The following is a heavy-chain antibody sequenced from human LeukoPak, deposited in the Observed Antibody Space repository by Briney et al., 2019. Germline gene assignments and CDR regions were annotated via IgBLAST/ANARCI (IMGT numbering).Heavy chain of an antibody. J-gene: IGHJ4*02. D-gene: IGHD5-12*01. Sequence: GGALRLSCAASGFAFSNYWMSWVRQAPGKGLEWVANIKQDGSVKYYVDSVKGRFTISRDNAKNSLYLQMNSLRAEDTAIYYCARVGYSSSCFDYWGQGTLVTVTS. CDR3: ARVGYSSSCFDY. V-gene: IGHV3-7*01. CDR2: IKQDGSVK. CDR1: GFAFSNYW.